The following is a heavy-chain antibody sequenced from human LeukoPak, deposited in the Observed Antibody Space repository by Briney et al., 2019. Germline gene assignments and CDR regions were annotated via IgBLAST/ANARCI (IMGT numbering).Heavy chain of an antibody. CDR3: ARVRPYNDFWSGHDY. Sequence: GASVKVSCKASGYTFTSYYMHWVRQAPGQGLEWMGWISAYNGNTNYAQKLQGRVTMTTDTSTSTAYMELRSLRSDDTAVYYCARVRPYNDFWSGHDYWGQGTLVTVSS. CDR1: GYTFTSYY. V-gene: IGHV1-18*04. J-gene: IGHJ4*02. D-gene: IGHD3-3*01. CDR2: ISAYNGNT.